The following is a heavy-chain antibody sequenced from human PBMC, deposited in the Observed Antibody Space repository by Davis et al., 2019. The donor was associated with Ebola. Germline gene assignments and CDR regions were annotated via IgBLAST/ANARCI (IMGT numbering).Heavy chain of an antibody. J-gene: IGHJ3*02. V-gene: IGHV3-23*01. CDR2: ISPSAGST. CDR3: VKDLGTSGIFEI. D-gene: IGHD1-7*01. CDR1: GFTFSSYA. Sequence: GGSLRLSCAASGFTFSSYAMHWVRQAPGKGLEWVSAISPSAGSTFYGDSVNGRFTISRDNSRSTLYLQMNTLRADDTAVYYCVKDLGTSGIFEIWGQGTVVTVSS.